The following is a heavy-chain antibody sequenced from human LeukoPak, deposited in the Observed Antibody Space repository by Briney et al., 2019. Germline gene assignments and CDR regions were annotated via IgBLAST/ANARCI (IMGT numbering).Heavy chain of an antibody. Sequence: SVKVSCKASGGTFSSYAISWVGQAPGQGLEWMGGIISIFGTTNYAQKFQGRVTITTDESTSTAYMELSSLRSEDTAVYYCASCPSSTSCYYFDYWGQGTLVTVSS. CDR1: GGTFSSYA. V-gene: IGHV1-69*05. CDR3: ASCPSSTSCYYFDY. J-gene: IGHJ4*02. D-gene: IGHD2-2*01. CDR2: IISIFGTT.